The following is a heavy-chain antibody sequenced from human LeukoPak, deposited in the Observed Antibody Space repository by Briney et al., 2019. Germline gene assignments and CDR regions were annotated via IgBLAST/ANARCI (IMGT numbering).Heavy chain of an antibody. CDR2: INHSGST. V-gene: IGHV4-34*01. Sequence: SETLSLXCAVYGGSCSGYYWRWIRQPPGKGLEWIGEINHSGSTNYNPSLKSRVTISVDTSKNQFSLRLSSVTAADTAVYYCARLYYDYVWGSYLYFDYWGQGTLVTVSS. J-gene: IGHJ4*02. CDR1: GGSCSGYY. D-gene: IGHD3-16*01. CDR3: ARLYYDYVWGSYLYFDY.